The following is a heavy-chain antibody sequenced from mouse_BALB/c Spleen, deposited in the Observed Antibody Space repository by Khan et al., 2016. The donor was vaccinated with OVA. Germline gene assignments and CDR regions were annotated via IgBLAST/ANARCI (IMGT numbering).Heavy chain of an antibody. CDR2: IWGDGNK. Sequence: VQLKQSGPGLVAPSQSLSITCTVSGFSLTSYGVSWVRQPPGKGLEWLGVIWGDGNKNSHSALRSRLSISKDNSKSQVFLKLNSLQTDDTATYYCAKDRGYYAVDYWGQGTSVTVSS. J-gene: IGHJ4*01. V-gene: IGHV2-3*01. CDR1: GFSLTSYG. CDR3: AKDRGYYAVDY.